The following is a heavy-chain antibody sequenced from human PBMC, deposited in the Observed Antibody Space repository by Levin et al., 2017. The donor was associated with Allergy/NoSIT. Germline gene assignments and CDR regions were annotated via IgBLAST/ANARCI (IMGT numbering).Heavy chain of an antibody. CDR2: ISSDNGNT. V-gene: IGHV1-18*01. Sequence: ASVKVSCKVSGYTFSSYDISWVRQAPGQGLEWMGWISSDNGNTKYPKKLEGRVTMTTDTSTSKAYLELRSLRSDDTAVYYCARDTSLELDLWGQGTVVTVSS. J-gene: IGHJ5*02. D-gene: IGHD3-16*01. CDR3: ARDTSLELDL. CDR1: GYTFSSYD.